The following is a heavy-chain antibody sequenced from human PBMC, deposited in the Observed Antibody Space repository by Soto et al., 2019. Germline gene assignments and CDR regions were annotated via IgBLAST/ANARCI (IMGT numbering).Heavy chain of an antibody. CDR1: GFTFSSYV. CDR2: IWYDGTIK. CDR3: ASVSLRPGSSCLDY. J-gene: IGHJ4*02. D-gene: IGHD6-13*01. Sequence: QVQLVESGGGVVQPGRSLRLSCRASGFTFSSYVIHWVRQAPGKGLEWVAGIWYDGTIKFHADSVKGRFIISRDNSKNTAYLQMDSLRAKATAVYFCASVSLRPGSSCLDYWGQGAVVTVSS. V-gene: IGHV3-33*01.